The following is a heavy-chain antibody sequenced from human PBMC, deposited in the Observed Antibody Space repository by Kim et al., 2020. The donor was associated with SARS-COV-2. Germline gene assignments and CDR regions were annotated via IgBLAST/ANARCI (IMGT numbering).Heavy chain of an antibody. V-gene: IGHV1-69*04. CDR2: IIPILGIA. CDR3: ARDNHDYGEFDY. CDR1: GGTFSSYT. Sequence: SVKVSCKASGGTFSSYTISWVRQAPGQGLEWMGRIIPILGIANYAQKFQGRVTITADKSTSTAYMELSSLISEDTAVYYCARDNHDYGEFDYWGQGTLVTVSS. J-gene: IGHJ4*02. D-gene: IGHD4-17*01.